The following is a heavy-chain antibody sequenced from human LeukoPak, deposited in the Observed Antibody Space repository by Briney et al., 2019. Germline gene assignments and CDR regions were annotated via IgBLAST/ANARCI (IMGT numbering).Heavy chain of an antibody. Sequence: GGSLRLSCAASGFTFSSYSMNWVRQAPGKGLEWVSYIGSSGSTIYYADSVKGRFTISRDNSKNTLYLQMNSLRAEDTAVYYCAKVGNYYGSGSYYYYMDVWGKGTTVTISS. CDR3: AKVGNYYGSGSYYYYMDV. V-gene: IGHV3-48*01. D-gene: IGHD3-10*01. CDR1: GFTFSSYS. CDR2: IGSSGSTI. J-gene: IGHJ6*03.